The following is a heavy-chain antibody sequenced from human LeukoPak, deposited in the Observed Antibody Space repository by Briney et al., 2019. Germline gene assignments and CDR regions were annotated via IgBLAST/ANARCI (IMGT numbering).Heavy chain of an antibody. D-gene: IGHD3-3*01. Sequence: PGGSLRLSCAASGFTFNSYAMSWVRQAPGKGLEWVSGISGSGGSTYYADSVKGRFTISRDNSKNTLYVQMNSLRAEDTAVYYCAKNSYYDFWSGYYTYYFDYWGQGTLVTVSS. CDR1: GFTFNSYA. V-gene: IGHV3-23*01. CDR3: AKNSYYDFWSGYYTYYFDY. J-gene: IGHJ4*02. CDR2: ISGSGGST.